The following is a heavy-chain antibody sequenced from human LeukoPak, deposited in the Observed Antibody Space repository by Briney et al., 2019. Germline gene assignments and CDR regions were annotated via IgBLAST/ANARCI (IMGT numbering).Heavy chain of an antibody. CDR3: ARGLFRSRLYYLPYWYFDL. CDR1: GGSFSGYY. CDR2: INNSGST. D-gene: IGHD3-22*01. J-gene: IGHJ2*01. Sequence: PSETLSLTCAVYGGSFSGYYWSWIRQPPGKGPEWIGEINNSGSTNYNPSLKSGVTISVDTSKNQFSLKLSSVTAADTAVYYCARGLFRSRLYYLPYWYFDLWGRGTLVTVSS. V-gene: IGHV4-34*01.